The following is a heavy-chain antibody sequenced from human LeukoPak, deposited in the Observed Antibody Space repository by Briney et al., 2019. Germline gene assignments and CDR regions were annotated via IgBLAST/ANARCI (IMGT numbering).Heavy chain of an antibody. V-gene: IGHV1-69*05. D-gene: IGHD3-3*01. CDR2: IIPIFGTA. Sequence: SVKVSCKASGGTFSSYAISWVRQAPGQGLEWMGRIIPIFGTANYAQKFQGRVTITTDESTSTAYKELSSLRSEDTAVYYCARAETYYDFWSGPNAFDIWGQGTMVTVSS. J-gene: IGHJ3*02. CDR1: GGTFSSYA. CDR3: ARAETYYDFWSGPNAFDI.